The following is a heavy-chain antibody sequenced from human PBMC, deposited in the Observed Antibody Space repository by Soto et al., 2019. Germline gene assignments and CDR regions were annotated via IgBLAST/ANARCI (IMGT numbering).Heavy chain of an antibody. V-gene: IGHV3-7*01. J-gene: IGHJ5*01. CDR1: GFTFSSYW. CDR2: INRYGSEI. Sequence: LRLSCEADGFTFSSYWMGWVRQARGKGLECVANINRYGSEIYYVHSVKGRFTISRDNAKNSVSLQMNSLRAEDSAVYYCARDPIRGDGYLFDSWGQGALVTVSS. CDR3: ARDPIRGDGYLFDS. D-gene: IGHD5-12*01.